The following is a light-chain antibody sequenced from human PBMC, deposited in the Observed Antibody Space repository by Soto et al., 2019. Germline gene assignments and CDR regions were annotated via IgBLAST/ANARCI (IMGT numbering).Light chain of an antibody. CDR1: QNIRSR. CDR2: DAS. Sequence: DFQMTQSPSTLSASVGDRVTITCRASQNIRSRSVWFQQKPGKAPKLLIYDASSLEIGVPQRFSGSGSGTELTLSISSMQTDDFSTYYCQQYHSYWTLGQGTKVQ. J-gene: IGKJ1*01. V-gene: IGKV1-5*01. CDR3: QQYHSYWT.